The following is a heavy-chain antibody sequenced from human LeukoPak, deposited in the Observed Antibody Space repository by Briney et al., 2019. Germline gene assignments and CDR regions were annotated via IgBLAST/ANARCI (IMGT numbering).Heavy chain of an antibody. D-gene: IGHD2-2*01. J-gene: IGHJ4*02. CDR3: ARDLRGCSSTSCYYYFDY. V-gene: IGHV4-59*01. Sequence: PSETLSLTCTVSGGSISSYYWSWVRQPPGKGLEWIGYIYYSGSTNYNPSLKSRVTISVDTSKNQFSLKLSSVTAADTAVYYCARDLRGCSSTSCYYYFDYWGQGTLVTVSS. CDR2: IYYSGST. CDR1: GGSISSYY.